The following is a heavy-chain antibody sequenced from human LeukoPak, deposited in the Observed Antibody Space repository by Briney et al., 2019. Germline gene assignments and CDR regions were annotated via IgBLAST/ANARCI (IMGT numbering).Heavy chain of an antibody. Sequence: GGSLRLSCAASGFVVTPYSMIWVRQPPGKGLEWVSSISSDGNYKYYADSVKGRFTISRDDAKNSLFLLMNSLRAEDTAVYYCARPNWSDYYYYYMDVWGKGTTVTVSS. CDR2: ISSDGNYK. CDR1: GFVVTPYS. CDR3: ARPNWSDYYYYYMDV. D-gene: IGHD1-1*01. V-gene: IGHV3-21*01. J-gene: IGHJ6*03.